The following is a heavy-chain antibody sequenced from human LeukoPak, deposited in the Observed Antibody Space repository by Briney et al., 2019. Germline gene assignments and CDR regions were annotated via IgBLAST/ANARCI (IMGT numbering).Heavy chain of an antibody. CDR1: GYTFSSYG. CDR3: ARGASESYSWFDP. V-gene: IGHV1-18*01. Sequence: ASVKVSCKASGYTFSSYGISWVRQAPGQGLEWMGWISAYNGNTNGNTNYAQKFQGRVTMTTDTSTSTAYMELRSLRSDDTAVSYCARGASESYSWFDPWGQGTLVTVSS. J-gene: IGHJ5*02. CDR2: ISAYNGNTNGNT. D-gene: IGHD3-10*01.